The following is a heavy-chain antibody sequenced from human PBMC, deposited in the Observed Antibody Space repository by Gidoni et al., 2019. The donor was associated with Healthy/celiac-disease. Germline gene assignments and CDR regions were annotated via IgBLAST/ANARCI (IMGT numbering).Heavy chain of an antibody. D-gene: IGHD2-2*03. Sequence: QVQLVQSGAEVKKPGAFVNVSCKASGYTFTSYDSNWVRQATGQGLEWTGWMNPNSGNTGYAQKFQGRVTMTRNTSISTAYMELGSLRSEDTAVYYCARGGYCSSTSACWGVFDPWGQGTLVTVSS. V-gene: IGHV1-8*01. J-gene: IGHJ5*02. CDR3: ARGGYCSSTSACWGVFDP. CDR1: GYTFTSYD. CDR2: MNPNSGNT.